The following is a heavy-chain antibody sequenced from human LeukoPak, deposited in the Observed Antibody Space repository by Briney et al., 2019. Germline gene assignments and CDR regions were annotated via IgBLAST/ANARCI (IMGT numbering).Heavy chain of an antibody. CDR3: ASVPLRGDAFDI. D-gene: IGHD3-16*01. CDR1: GFTFSTYW. CDR2: INQHGGDK. V-gene: IGHV3-7*01. J-gene: IGHJ3*02. Sequence: PGGSLRLSCAASGFTFSTYWMSWVRQAPGKGLEWVANINQHGGDKNYLDSVKGRFTISRDNAQNSLYLQMNSLRADDTAVYYCASVPLRGDAFDIWGQGTMVTVSS.